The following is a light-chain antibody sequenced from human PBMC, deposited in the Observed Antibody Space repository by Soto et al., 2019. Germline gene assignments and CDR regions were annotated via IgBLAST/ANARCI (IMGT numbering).Light chain of an antibody. CDR1: QDITNY. CDR3: QQFDNLPLT. J-gene: IGKJ4*01. CDR2: DAS. Sequence: DTQMTQSPSSLSASVGDRVTITCQASQDITNYLNWYQLKPGKAPKLLIYDASTLKTGVPSRFSGSASGTDFTFTISSLQPEDVATYYCQQFDNLPLTFGGGTRVDIK. V-gene: IGKV1-33*01.